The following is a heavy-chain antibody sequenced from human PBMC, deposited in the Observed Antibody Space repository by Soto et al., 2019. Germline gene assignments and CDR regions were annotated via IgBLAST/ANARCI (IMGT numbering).Heavy chain of an antibody. V-gene: IGHV1-18*01. Sequence: QVQLVQSGTEVKKPGASVKVTCKPSGYSFTSFGISWMRQAPGQGLEWLGWVSPYNGNTYSAQSLQGRLTMTTDTARGTVYMELTGLTINDTAIYSCARDQAVSTVSGAHYFVYWGLGTLVAVS. CDR1: GYSFTSFG. J-gene: IGHJ4*02. CDR3: ARDQAVSTVSGAHYFVY. D-gene: IGHD6-19*01. CDR2: VSPYNGNT.